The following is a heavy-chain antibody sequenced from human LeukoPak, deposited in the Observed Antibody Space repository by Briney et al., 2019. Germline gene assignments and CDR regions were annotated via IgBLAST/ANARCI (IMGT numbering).Heavy chain of an antibody. CDR3: ARPACSAGSCYGNFKH. V-gene: IGHV3-48*03. J-gene: IGHJ1*01. Sequence: GGSLRLSCAASGFTFSTYEMNWVRQAPGKGLGWVSYISSSGTTIYYAASVKGRFTISRDNAKNSLYLQINSLRAEDTAVYYCARPACSAGSCYGNFKHWGQGTVVTVSS. CDR1: GFTFSTYE. D-gene: IGHD2-15*01. CDR2: ISSSGTTI.